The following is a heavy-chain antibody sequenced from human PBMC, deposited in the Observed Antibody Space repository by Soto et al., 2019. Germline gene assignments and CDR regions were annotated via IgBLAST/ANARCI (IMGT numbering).Heavy chain of an antibody. V-gene: IGHV1-69*04. CDR3: ARDLASGGSYFDY. Sequence: SVKVSCKASGGSFSSYTISWVRQAPGQGLEWMGRIIPILGIANYAQKFQGRVTITRDTSASTAYMELSSLRSEDTAVYYCARDLASGGSYFDYWGQGTLVTVSS. J-gene: IGHJ4*02. CDR2: IIPILGIA. D-gene: IGHD2-15*01. CDR1: GGSFSSYT.